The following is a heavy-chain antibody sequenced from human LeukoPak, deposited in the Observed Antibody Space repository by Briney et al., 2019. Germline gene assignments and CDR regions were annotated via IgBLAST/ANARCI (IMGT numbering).Heavy chain of an antibody. D-gene: IGHD4-17*01. J-gene: IGHJ4*02. CDR2: IYRSRST. CDR3: AREYGDFDY. Sequence: TSETLSLTCTVSGDSINNYYWSWIRQPAGKGLEWIGRIYRSRSTNYNPSLKSRVTMSVDTPKNQFSLKLNSVTAADTAVYYCAREYGDFDYWGQGTLVTVSS. CDR1: GDSINNYY. V-gene: IGHV4-4*07.